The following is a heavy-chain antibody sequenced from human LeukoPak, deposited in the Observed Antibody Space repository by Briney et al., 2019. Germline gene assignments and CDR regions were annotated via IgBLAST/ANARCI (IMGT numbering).Heavy chain of an antibody. D-gene: IGHD3-3*02. CDR1: GGSISSYY. CDR3: ARSHSPQGHFDY. Sequence: PSETLSLTCTVSGGSISSYYWSWIRQPPGKGLEWIGYIYYSGSTNYNPSLKSRVTISVDTSKNQFSLKLSSVTAADTAVYYCARSHSPQGHFDYWGQGTLVTVSS. CDR2: IYYSGST. J-gene: IGHJ4*02. V-gene: IGHV4-59*01.